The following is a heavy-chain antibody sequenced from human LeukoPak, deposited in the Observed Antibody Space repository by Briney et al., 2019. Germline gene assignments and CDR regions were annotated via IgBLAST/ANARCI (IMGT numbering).Heavy chain of an antibody. CDR1: GGTFSSYA. CDR3: ARVGDDIVAGGSWFDP. V-gene: IGHV1-69*13. J-gene: IGHJ5*02. D-gene: IGHD5-12*01. CDR2: IIPIFGSA. Sequence: ASVKVSCKASGGTFSSYAISWVRQAPGQGLEWMGGIIPIFGSANYAQNFQGRVTITADESTTTAYMELSSLRFEDTAVYYCARVGDDIVAGGSWFDPWGQGTLVTVSS.